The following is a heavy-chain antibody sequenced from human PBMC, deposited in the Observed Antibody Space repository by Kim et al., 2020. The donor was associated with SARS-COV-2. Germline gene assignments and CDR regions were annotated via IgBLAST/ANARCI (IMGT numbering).Heavy chain of an antibody. CDR3: ARGGSGWYQKLYYYYGMDV. J-gene: IGHJ6*02. CDR2: INHSGST. V-gene: IGHV4-34*01. Sequence: SETLSLTCAVYGGSFSGYYWSWIRQPPGKGLEWIGEINHSGSTNYNPSLKSRVTISVDTSKNQFSLKLSSVTAADTAVYYCARGGSGWYQKLYYYYGMDVWGQGTTVTVSS. D-gene: IGHD6-19*01. CDR1: GGSFSGYY.